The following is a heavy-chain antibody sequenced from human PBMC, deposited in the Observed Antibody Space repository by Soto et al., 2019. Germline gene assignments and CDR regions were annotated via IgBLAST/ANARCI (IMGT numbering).Heavy chain of an antibody. Sequence: QVQLVQSGAEVKKPGSSVKVSCKASGDTFSSYAISWVRQAPGQGLEWMGGIIPFFDTANYAQQFQGRVTITADESTSTAYMELSSLRSEDTAVYYCARHDCISSSCYYYYYYVMDVWGQGTTFTVSS. CDR1: GDTFSSYA. CDR2: IIPFFDTA. J-gene: IGHJ6*02. V-gene: IGHV1-69*12. D-gene: IGHD2-2*01. CDR3: ARHDCISSSCYYYYYYVMDV.